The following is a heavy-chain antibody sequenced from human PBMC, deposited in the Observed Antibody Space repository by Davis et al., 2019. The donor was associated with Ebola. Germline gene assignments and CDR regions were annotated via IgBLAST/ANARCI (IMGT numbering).Heavy chain of an antibody. CDR2: ISHSGST. V-gene: IGHV4-30-2*01. CDR3: ARHYNYLDYYNYFGMDV. D-gene: IGHD5-24*01. J-gene: IGHJ6*04. CDR1: GGSISSGGYS. Sequence: MPSETLSLTCAVSGGSISSGGYSWSWIRQPPGKGLEWIGDISHSGSTYYNPSLKSRVTISVDTSKNKLVLQLRSVTAADTATYFCARHYNYLDYYNYFGMDVWAKGTTVTVSS.